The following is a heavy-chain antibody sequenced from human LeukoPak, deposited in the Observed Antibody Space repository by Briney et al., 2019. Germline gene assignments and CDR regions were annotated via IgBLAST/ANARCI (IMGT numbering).Heavy chain of an antibody. V-gene: IGHV4-59*01. CDR3: ARDTGNWFDP. Sequence: SETLSLTCTVSGGPISSYYWSWIRQPPGKGLEWIGYIYYSGSTNYNPSLKSRVTISIDTSKNQFSLKLSSVTAADTAVYYCARDTGNWFDPWGQGTLVTVSS. D-gene: IGHD3-10*01. CDR2: IYYSGST. CDR1: GGPISSYY. J-gene: IGHJ5*02.